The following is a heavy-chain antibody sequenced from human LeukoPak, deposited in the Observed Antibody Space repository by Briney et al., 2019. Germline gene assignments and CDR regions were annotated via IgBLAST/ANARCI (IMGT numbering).Heavy chain of an antibody. CDR2: ITGSGVAT. J-gene: IGHJ4*02. CDR1: GFILSSQA. V-gene: IGHV3-23*01. D-gene: IGHD2-15*01. Sequence: GGSLRLSCAASGFILSSQASNSGRQDRGKGVGWDPSITGSGVATDLVDSVKGRLTISRHNSKTTLYLQLNSLRAEDTAVYYCAKGTEGYCSGTICYPFDYWGRGTLVTVS. CDR3: AKGTEGYCSGTICYPFDY.